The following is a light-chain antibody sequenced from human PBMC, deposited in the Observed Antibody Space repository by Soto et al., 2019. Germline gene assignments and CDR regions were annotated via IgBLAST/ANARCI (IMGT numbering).Light chain of an antibody. J-gene: IGKJ3*01. V-gene: IGKV3-20*01. CDR3: QQYGASPFT. CDR2: GAS. Sequence: VVLTQSPATLSLSPGEPATLSCRASRDVYINALAWYQQKPGRTPTLLIYGASTRATGIPDRFSATGSGTEFSLTISSVEPEDFAVYYCQQYGASPFTFGHGTRVEI. CDR1: RDVYINA.